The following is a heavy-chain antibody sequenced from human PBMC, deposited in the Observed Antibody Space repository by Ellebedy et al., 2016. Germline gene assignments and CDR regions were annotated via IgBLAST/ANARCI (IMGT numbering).Heavy chain of an antibody. V-gene: IGHV6-1*01. Sequence: SQTLSLTSAISGDSVSINSGGWNWIRQSPERGLEWLGRTYYGSKWSYDYAVSVKSRVAINPDTAKNQFSLQLNSVTPEDTAVYYCARGWLRGSFDIWGQGTTVIVSS. CDR3: ARGWLRGSFDI. CDR2: TYYGSKWSY. J-gene: IGHJ3*02. CDR1: GDSVSINSGG. D-gene: IGHD6-19*01.